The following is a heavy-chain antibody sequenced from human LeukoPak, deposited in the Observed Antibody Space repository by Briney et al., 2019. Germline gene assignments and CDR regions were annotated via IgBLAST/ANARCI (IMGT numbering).Heavy chain of an antibody. J-gene: IGHJ4*02. D-gene: IGHD6-25*01. CDR1: GGSISGDY. CDR3: ARVRAAGSYLDY. CDR2: IYTSGST. Sequence: SETLSLTCTVSGGSISGDYWSWIRQPAGTGLEWIGRIYTSGSTIYNPSLKSRVTMSVDTSKNQFSLRLSSVTAADTAVYYCARVRAAGSYLDYWGQGTLVTVSS. V-gene: IGHV4-4*07.